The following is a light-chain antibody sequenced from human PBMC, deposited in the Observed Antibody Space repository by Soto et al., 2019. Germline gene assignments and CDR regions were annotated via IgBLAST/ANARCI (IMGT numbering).Light chain of an antibody. Sequence: QSVLTQPPSVSGAPGQRVTISCTGSSSNIGANYDVHWYQQLPGTAPKLFIYANSNRPSGVPDRFSASKSGTSASLAITGLQAEDEADYYCQSYDSSLSGYVFGTGTKLTVL. CDR2: ANS. J-gene: IGLJ1*01. CDR1: SSNIGANYD. CDR3: QSYDSSLSGYV. V-gene: IGLV1-40*01.